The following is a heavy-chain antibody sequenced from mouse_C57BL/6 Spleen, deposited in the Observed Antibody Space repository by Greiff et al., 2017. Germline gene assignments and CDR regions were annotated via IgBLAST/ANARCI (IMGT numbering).Heavy chain of an antibody. CDR2: IWRGGST. V-gene: IGHV2-2*01. CDR3: ARVDSSGAMDY. J-gene: IGHJ4*01. CDR1: GFSLTSYG. D-gene: IGHD3-2*01. Sequence: QVQLKESGPGLVQPSQSLSITCTVSGFSLTSYGVHWVRQSPGKGLEWLGVIWRGGSTDYNAAFISRLSISKDNSKSQVFFKMNSLQADDTAIYYCARVDSSGAMDYGGQGTSVTVSS.